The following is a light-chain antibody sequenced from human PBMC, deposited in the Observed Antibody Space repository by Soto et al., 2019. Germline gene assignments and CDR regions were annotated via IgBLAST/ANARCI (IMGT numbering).Light chain of an antibody. V-gene: IGLV2-14*01. CDR1: SSDVGGYNF. Sequence: QSVLTQPASVSGSPGQSITISCTGTSSDVGGYNFVSWYQQHPDKAPKLMIYDVTNQPSGVSNRFSGSKSGNTASLTISGLQAEDEADYYCSSYTSISTYVFGTGTKVT. CDR2: DVT. CDR3: SSYTSISTYV. J-gene: IGLJ1*01.